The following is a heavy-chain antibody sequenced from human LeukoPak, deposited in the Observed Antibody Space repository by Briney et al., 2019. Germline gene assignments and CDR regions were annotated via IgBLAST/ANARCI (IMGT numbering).Heavy chain of an antibody. D-gene: IGHD1-26*01. CDR1: GFTFSSYA. J-gene: IGHJ5*02. Sequence: GGSLRLSCAASGFTFSSYAMHWVRQAPGKGLEWVAVISYDGSNKYYADSVKGRFTISRDNSKNTLYLQMNSLRAEDTAVYYCARESYGEEFNWFDPWGQGTLVTVSS. CDR3: ARESYGEEFNWFDP. V-gene: IGHV3-30*04. CDR2: ISYDGSNK.